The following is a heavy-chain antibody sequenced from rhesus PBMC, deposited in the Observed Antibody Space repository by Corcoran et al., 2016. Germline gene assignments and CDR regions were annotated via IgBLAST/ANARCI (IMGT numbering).Heavy chain of an antibody. J-gene: IGHJ4*01. V-gene: IGHV4S7*01. CDR2: MYGRIGNT. CDR3: ARNRGDYYFDY. CDR1: GGSIRRGYG. Sequence: QVQLQESGPGLVKPSETLSLTCAVSGGSIRRGYGWSLLRQPPGKGLECIGHMYGRIGNTNYNPSLKGRVTISKDTSKNQFSLKLSSVTAADTAVYYCARNRGDYYFDYWGQGVLVTVSS. D-gene: IGHD3-34*01.